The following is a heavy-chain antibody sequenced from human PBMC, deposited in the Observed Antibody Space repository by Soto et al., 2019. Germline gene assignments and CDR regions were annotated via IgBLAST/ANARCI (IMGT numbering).Heavy chain of an antibody. J-gene: IGHJ4*02. CDR1: GYILRDLS. D-gene: IGHD1-26*01. CDR3: ATVFGGNYNDYFDK. Sequence: ASVKVSCKVSGYILRDLSMHWVRQAPGKGLEWMGGYDPEEHKIVYAQKFQGRVTMTEDTSTDTAYMELSSLRSDDTAIYYCATVFGGNYNDYFDKWSQGTLVTVSS. CDR2: YDPEEHKI. V-gene: IGHV1-24*01.